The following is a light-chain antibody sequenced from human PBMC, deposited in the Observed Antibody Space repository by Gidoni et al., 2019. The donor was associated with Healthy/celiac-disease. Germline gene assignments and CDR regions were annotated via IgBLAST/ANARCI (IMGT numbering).Light chain of an antibody. V-gene: IGKV4-1*01. CDR3: QQYYSTPYT. CDR1: QSVLYSSNNKNY. J-gene: IGKJ2*01. Sequence: DIVMTQSPDSLAVSLGERATINCKSSQSVLYSSNNKNYLAWYQQKPGQPPKLLIYWASTRESGVPDRFSGSWSGTDFTLTISSLQAEDVAVYYCQQYYSTPYTFXXXTKLEIK. CDR2: WAS.